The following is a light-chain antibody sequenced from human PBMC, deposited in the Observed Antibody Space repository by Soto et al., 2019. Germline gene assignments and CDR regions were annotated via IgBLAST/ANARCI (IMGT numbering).Light chain of an antibody. CDR1: QSVSSSY. Sequence: EIVLTQSPGTLSLSPGERATLSCRASQSVSSSYLTWYQQKPGQAPSLLIYGTSSRATGIPDRFSGSGSGTDFTLTISSLEPEDFAVYYCQQYGNSPYTFGQGTKLEIK. V-gene: IGKV3-20*01. CDR3: QQYGNSPYT. CDR2: GTS. J-gene: IGKJ2*01.